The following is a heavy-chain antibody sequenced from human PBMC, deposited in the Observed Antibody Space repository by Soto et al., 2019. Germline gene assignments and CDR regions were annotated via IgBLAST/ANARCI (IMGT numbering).Heavy chain of an antibody. J-gene: IGHJ5*02. CDR1: GYSFTSYW. CDR3: ARIGYCSSTSCYTWFDP. Sequence: GESLKISCKGSGYSFTSYWISWVRQMPGKGLEWMGRIDPSYSYTNYSPSFQGHVTISADKSISTAYLQWSSLKASDTAMYYCARIGYCSSTSCYTWFDPWGQGTLVTVSS. D-gene: IGHD2-2*02. V-gene: IGHV5-10-1*01. CDR2: IDPSYSYT.